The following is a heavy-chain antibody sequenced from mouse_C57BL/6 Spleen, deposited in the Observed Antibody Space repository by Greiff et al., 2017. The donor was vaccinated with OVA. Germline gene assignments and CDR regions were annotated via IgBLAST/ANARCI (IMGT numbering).Heavy chain of an antibody. Sequence: LQESGPELVKPGASVKISCKASGYAFSSSWMNWVKQRPGKGLEWIGRIYPGDGDTNYNGKFKGKATLTADKSSSTAYMQLSSLTSEDSAVYFCASYDGSSPFFDYWGQGTTLTVSS. V-gene: IGHV1-82*01. CDR2: IYPGDGDT. J-gene: IGHJ2*01. D-gene: IGHD1-1*01. CDR1: GYAFSSSW. CDR3: ASYDGSSPFFDY.